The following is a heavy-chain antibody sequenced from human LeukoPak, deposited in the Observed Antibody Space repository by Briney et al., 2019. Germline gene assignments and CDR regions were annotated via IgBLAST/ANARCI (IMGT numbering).Heavy chain of an antibody. CDR1: GFTVSSNY. V-gene: IGHV3-66*01. J-gene: IGHJ4*02. D-gene: IGHD4-17*01. Sequence: GESLKISCAASGFTVSSNYMSWVRQAPGKGLEWVSVIYSGGSTYYADSVKGRFTISRDNSKNTLYLQMNSLRAEDTAVYYCARAVDYGDFYPSPFDYWGQGTLVTVSS. CDR3: ARAVDYGDFYPSPFDY. CDR2: IYSGGST.